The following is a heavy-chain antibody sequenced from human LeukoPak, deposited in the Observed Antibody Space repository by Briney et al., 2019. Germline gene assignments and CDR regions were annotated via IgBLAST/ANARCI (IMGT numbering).Heavy chain of an antibody. Sequence: SQTLSLTCAISGDSFSSNSAAWNWIRQSPSRGLEWLGRTCYRSKWYNDYAVSVKSRITINPDTSKNQFSLQLNSVTPEDTAVYYCARAELTAAAGTSFDYWGQGTLVTVSS. J-gene: IGHJ4*02. CDR2: TCYRSKWYN. CDR1: GDSFSSNSAA. CDR3: ARAELTAAAGTSFDY. V-gene: IGHV6-1*01. D-gene: IGHD6-13*01.